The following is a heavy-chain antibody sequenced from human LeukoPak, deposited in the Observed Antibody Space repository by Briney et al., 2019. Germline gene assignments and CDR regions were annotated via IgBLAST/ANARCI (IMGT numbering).Heavy chain of an antibody. J-gene: IGHJ4*02. D-gene: IGHD3-22*01. CDR1: GFTFSSYA. CDR3: ARDLGNYYDSSGYYSYYFDY. Sequence: GSLRLSCAASGFTFSSYAMHWVRQAPGKGLEWVAVISYDGSNKYYADSVKGRFTISRDNSKNTLYLQMNSLRAEDTAVYYCARDLGNYYDSSGYYSYYFDYWGQGTLVTVSS. CDR2: ISYDGSNK. V-gene: IGHV3-30-3*01.